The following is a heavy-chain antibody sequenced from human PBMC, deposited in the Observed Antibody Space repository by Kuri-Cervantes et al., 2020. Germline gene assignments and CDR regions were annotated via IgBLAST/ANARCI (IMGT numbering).Heavy chain of an antibody. CDR2: VRGGNT. Sequence: GESLKISCTASGFTFGDYAMSWFRQAPGKGLEWVSAVRGGNTYYTDSVKGRFTISRDNSKNTLHVQMTSLRAEDTAVYYCARIAARSDAFDIWGQGTRVTVSS. CDR1: GFTFGDYA. CDR3: ARIAARSDAFDI. D-gene: IGHD6-6*01. J-gene: IGHJ3*02. V-gene: IGHV3-23*01.